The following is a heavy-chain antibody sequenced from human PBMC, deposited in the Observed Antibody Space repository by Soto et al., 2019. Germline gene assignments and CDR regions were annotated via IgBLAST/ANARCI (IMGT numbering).Heavy chain of an antibody. D-gene: IGHD3-10*01. Sequence: SVKVSCKASGGTFSSYAISWVRQAPGQGLEWMGGIIPIFGTANYAQKFQGRVTITADESTSTAYMELSSLRSEDTAVYYRARSYGSGSSRYYYYGMDVWGQGTTVTVS. CDR1: GGTFSSYA. CDR3: ARSYGSGSSRYYYYGMDV. J-gene: IGHJ6*02. V-gene: IGHV1-69*13. CDR2: IIPIFGTA.